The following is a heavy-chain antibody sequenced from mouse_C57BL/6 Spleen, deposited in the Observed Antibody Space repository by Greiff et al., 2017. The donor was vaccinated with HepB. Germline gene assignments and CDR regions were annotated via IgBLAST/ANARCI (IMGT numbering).Heavy chain of an antibody. Sequence: QVQLQQSGAELVKPGASVKMSCKASGYTFTSYWITWVKQRPGQGLEWIGDIYPGSGSTNYNEKFKSKATLTVDTSSSTAYMQLSSLTSEDSAVYYCARGGNWDPWFAYWGQGTLVTVSA. CDR2: IYPGSGST. J-gene: IGHJ3*01. CDR3: ARGGNWDPWFAY. CDR1: GYTFTSYW. D-gene: IGHD4-1*01. V-gene: IGHV1-55*01.